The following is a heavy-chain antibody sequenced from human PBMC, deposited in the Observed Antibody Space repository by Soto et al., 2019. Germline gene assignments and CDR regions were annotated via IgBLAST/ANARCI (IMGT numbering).Heavy chain of an antibody. V-gene: IGHV4-31*03. CDR3: ARVGYCDFTLGAFDI. D-gene: IGHD5-12*01. CDR1: GGSISSGGYY. CDR2: IYYSGST. Sequence: QVQLQESGPGLVKPSQTLSLTCTVSGGSISSGGYYWSWIRQHPGKGLEWIGYIYYSGSTYYNPSLKSRVTISVDPSKNQFSLKLSSVTAADTAVYYCARVGYCDFTLGAFDIWGQGTMVTVSS. J-gene: IGHJ3*02.